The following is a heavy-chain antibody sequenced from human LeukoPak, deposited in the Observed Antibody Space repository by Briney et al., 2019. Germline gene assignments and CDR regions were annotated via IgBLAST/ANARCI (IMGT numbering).Heavy chain of an antibody. V-gene: IGHV7-4-1*02. D-gene: IGHD3-16*01. Sequence: ASVKVSCKASGYTFTSYAINWVRQAPGQGLEWMGWINTNTGNAAYAQGLTGRSVFSLDTSVSTAYLKISSLKAEDTAVYYCARPMGRYYYYGMDVWGQGTTVTVS. J-gene: IGHJ6*02. CDR1: GYTFTSYA. CDR3: ARPMGRYYYYGMDV. CDR2: INTNTGNA.